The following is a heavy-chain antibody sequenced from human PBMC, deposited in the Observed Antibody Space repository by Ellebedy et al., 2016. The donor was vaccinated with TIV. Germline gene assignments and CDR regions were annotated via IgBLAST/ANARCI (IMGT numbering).Heavy chain of an antibody. CDR1: GFTFRSEW. CDR3: ARAHY. J-gene: IGHJ4*02. D-gene: IGHD3-10*01. V-gene: IGHV3-7*01. Sequence: PGGSLRLSCAASGFTFRSEWMSLVRPAPGKGLEWVANIKEDGSEKDYVDLVKGRFTISRDNAKNSLYLQMNNLRVEDTAVYYCARAHYWGQGILVTVSS. CDR2: IKEDGSEK.